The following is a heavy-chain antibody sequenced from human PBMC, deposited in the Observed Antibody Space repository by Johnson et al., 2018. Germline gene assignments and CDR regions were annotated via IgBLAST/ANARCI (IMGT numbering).Heavy chain of an antibody. V-gene: IGHV4-59*01. CDR2: IYYSGST. CDR3: ASSLPPSTYYFYAMDV. J-gene: IGHJ6*02. Sequence: QVQLQESGPGLVKPSETLSLTCTVSGGSISSFYWSWIRQPPGKGLEWIGYIYYSGSTNYNPSLKSRVTISVDTSKNQFSLKRSSVTAADTAVYYCASSLPPSTYYFYAMDVWGQGTTVTVSS. CDR1: GGSISSFY.